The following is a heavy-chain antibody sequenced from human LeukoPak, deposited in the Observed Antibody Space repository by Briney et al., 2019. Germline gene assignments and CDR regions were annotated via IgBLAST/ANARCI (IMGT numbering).Heavy chain of an antibody. CDR1: GFSLSTRGVG. Sequence: SGPTLVKPTQTLTLPCTFSGFSLSTRGVGVGWIRQPPGKALEWLALIYWDDDKRYSPSLKSRLTITKDTSKNQVVLTMTNMDPVDTATYYCAHLDGSSWDFDYWGQGTLVTVSS. V-gene: IGHV2-5*02. CDR2: IYWDDDK. J-gene: IGHJ4*02. CDR3: AHLDGSSWDFDY. D-gene: IGHD6-13*01.